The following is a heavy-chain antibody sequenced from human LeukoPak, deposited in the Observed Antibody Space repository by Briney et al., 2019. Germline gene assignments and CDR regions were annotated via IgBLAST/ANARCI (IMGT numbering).Heavy chain of an antibody. D-gene: IGHD3-10*01. V-gene: IGHV4-4*07. CDR1: GGSISSGY. J-gene: IGHJ4*02. CDR2: IYTSGST. Sequence: SETLSLTCTVSGGSISSGYWSWIRQPLGKRLEWIGRIYTSGSTNYNPSLRSRVTISLDPSKNQFSLKLSSVTAADTAVYYCARATTMVRGVSVYYFDYWGQGILVTVSS. CDR3: ARATTMVRGVSVYYFDY.